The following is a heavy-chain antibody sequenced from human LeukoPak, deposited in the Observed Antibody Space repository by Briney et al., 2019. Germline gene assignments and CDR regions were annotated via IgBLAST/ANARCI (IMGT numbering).Heavy chain of an antibody. V-gene: IGHV1-2*02. CDR2: INPNSGGT. CDR1: GYTFTDYY. CDR3: ARGRIRDRTYYFDY. J-gene: IGHJ4*02. D-gene: IGHD1-14*01. Sequence: ASVTVSFTSSGYTFTDYYIHGVRQPPGQGLEWVGCINPNSGGTKYAQKFQGRVIMTRDTSISTAYMELSRLRSDDTAVYYCARGRIRDRTYYFDYWGQGTLVTVSS.